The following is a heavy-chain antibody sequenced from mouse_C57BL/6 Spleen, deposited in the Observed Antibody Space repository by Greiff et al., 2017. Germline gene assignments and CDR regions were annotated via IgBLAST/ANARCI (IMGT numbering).Heavy chain of an antibody. V-gene: IGHV1-15*01. CDR3: TRGITTVVAYYFDY. J-gene: IGHJ2*01. CDR1: GYTFTDYE. Sequence: VQLQQSGAELVRPGASVTLSCKASGYTFTDYEMHWVKQTPVHGLEWIGAIDPETGGTAYNQKFKGKAILTADKSSSTAYMELRSLTSEDSAVXCCTRGITTVVAYYFDYWGQGTTLTVSS. CDR2: IDPETGGT. D-gene: IGHD1-1*01.